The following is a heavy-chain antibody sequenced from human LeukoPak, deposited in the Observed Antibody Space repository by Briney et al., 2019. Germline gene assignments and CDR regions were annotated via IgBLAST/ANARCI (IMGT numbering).Heavy chain of an antibody. Sequence: ASVKVSCKASGGTFSSYSINWVRQAPGQGLEWMGGIIPVFGTANYAQKFQGRVTITADKSTSTAYMELSSLRSEDTAVYYCARAAAVADTWGYYYYYYMDVWGKGTTDTVSS. CDR2: IIPVFGTA. CDR1: GGTFSSYS. J-gene: IGHJ6*03. CDR3: ARAAAVADTWGYYYYYYMDV. D-gene: IGHD6-19*01. V-gene: IGHV1-69*06.